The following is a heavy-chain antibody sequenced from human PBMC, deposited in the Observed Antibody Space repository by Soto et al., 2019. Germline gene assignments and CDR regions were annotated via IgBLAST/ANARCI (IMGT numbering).Heavy chain of an antibody. CDR1: GYNFSNHW. CDR3: ARGYCTSISCYSTFNY. J-gene: IGHJ4*01. Sequence: GESLKISCNGSGYNFSNHWIGWVRQMPGKGLEWMGVIFPGDSDTRYSPSFQGQVTISADKSISTAYLHWSSLRASDTAMYYCARGYCTSISCYSTFNYWAQGTLVTVSS. V-gene: IGHV5-51*01. D-gene: IGHD2-2*01. CDR2: IFPGDSDT.